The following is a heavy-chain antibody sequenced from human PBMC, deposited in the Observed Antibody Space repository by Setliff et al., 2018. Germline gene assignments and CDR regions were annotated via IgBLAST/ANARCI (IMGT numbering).Heavy chain of an antibody. CDR3: AGVEDGYNLTKPDYAFDI. V-gene: IGHV4-39*07. J-gene: IGHJ3*02. Sequence: SETLSLTCTVSGGSISSSGYYWGWIRQPPGTGLEWIGSIYYSGSTYYNPSLKSRVTISVDTSKNQFSLKLSSVTAADTAVYYCAGVEDGYNLTKPDYAFDIWGQGTMVTVSS. D-gene: IGHD5-12*01. CDR1: GGSISSSGYY. CDR2: IYYSGST.